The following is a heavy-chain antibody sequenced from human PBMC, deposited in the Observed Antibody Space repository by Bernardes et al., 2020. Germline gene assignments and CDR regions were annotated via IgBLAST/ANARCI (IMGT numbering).Heavy chain of an antibody. J-gene: IGHJ4*02. CDR3: ARDGDYGSGSHYIPFDY. CDR2: ISYDGSNI. D-gene: IGHD3-10*01. V-gene: IGHV3-30*01. Sequence: GSLSLSCAASGFTFSDYAMHWVRPAPGKGLEWVAVISYDGSNIYNADSVKGRFTISRDNSKNTLYLQMNSLRAEDTAVYYCARDGDYGSGSHYIPFDYWGQGTLVTVSS. CDR1: GFTFSDYA.